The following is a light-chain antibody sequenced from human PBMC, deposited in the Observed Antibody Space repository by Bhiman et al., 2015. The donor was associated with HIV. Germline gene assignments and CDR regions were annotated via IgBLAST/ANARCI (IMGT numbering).Light chain of an antibody. CDR1: SSDVGDYNY. Sequence: QSALTQPASVSGSLGQSITISCTGTSSDVGDYNYVSWYQQHPGTAPKLMIYDVNKRPSGVSNRFSGSKSGDTASLTISELQAEDEADYYCSSYASSGPSHVIFGGGTKLTVL. J-gene: IGLJ2*01. CDR2: DVN. V-gene: IGLV2-14*03. CDR3: SSYASSGPSHVI.